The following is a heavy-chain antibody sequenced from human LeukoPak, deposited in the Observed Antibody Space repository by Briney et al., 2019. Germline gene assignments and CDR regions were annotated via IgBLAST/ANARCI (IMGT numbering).Heavy chain of an antibody. J-gene: IGHJ4*02. CDR3: ARGGDSSDWYGGFDS. V-gene: IGHV4-59*01. CDR2: VHDGWST. D-gene: IGHD6-13*01. CDR1: GGSISSYF. Sequence: SETLSLTCTVSGGSISSYFWSWIRQAPGKGLEWIGYVHDGWSTNYNPSLKSRVTISMDMSKKQLCLKVNSVAAADTAVYYCARGGDSSDWYGGFDSWGQGTLVTNSP.